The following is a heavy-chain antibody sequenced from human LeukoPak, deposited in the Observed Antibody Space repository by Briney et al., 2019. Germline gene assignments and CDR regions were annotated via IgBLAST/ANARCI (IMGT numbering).Heavy chain of an antibody. CDR2: ISYDGSNK. D-gene: IGHD6-13*01. V-gene: IGHV3-30*18. CDR1: GFTFSSYG. Sequence: PGGSLKLSCAASGFTFSSYGMHWVRQAPGKGLEWVAVISYDGSNKYYADSVKGRFTISRDNSKNTLYLQMNSLRAEDTALYYCAKDSGAAAAAHFGYWGQGTLVTVSS. CDR3: AKDSGAAAAAHFGY. J-gene: IGHJ4*02.